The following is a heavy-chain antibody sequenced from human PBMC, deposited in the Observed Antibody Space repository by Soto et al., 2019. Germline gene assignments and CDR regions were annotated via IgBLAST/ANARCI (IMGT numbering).Heavy chain of an antibody. CDR2: IIPIFGTA. CDR3: ARGGSYGGQYYYYGMDV. J-gene: IGHJ6*02. V-gene: IGHV1-69*01. CDR1: GGTFSSYA. Sequence: QVQLVQSGAEVKKPGSSVKVSCKASGGTFSSYAISWVRQAPGQGLEWMGGIIPIFGTANYAQKFQGRVTITADESTSTAYMELSSLRSEDTAVYDCARGGSYGGQYYYYGMDVWGQGTTVTVSS. D-gene: IGHD1-26*01.